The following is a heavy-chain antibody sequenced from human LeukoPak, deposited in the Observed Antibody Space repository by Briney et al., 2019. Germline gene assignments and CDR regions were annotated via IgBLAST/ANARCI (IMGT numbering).Heavy chain of an antibody. CDR3: ARGITVVTLPRDDAFDI. J-gene: IGHJ3*02. CDR2: IYYSGST. Sequence: PSETLSLTCTVSGGSISSSSYYWGWIRQPPGKGLEWIGSIYYSGSTYYNPSLKSRVTISVDTSKNQFSLKLSSVTAADTAVYYCARGITVVTLPRDDAFDIWGQGTMVTVSS. D-gene: IGHD4-23*01. CDR1: GGSISSSSYY. V-gene: IGHV4-39*07.